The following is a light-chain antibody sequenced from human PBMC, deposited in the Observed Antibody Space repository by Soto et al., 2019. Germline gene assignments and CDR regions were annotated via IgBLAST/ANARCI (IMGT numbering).Light chain of an antibody. V-gene: IGKV3-20*01. CDR2: GIS. J-gene: IGKJ1*01. Sequence: EIVLTQSPGTLSLSPGKRATLSCRASHTISSSYLAWYQQKPGQAPRLLMYGISRRATGIPDRFSGSESGTDFTLTITRLEPEDFAVYYCQQYVTSSPRTFGQGTKLDIK. CDR3: QQYVTSSPRT. CDR1: HTISSSY.